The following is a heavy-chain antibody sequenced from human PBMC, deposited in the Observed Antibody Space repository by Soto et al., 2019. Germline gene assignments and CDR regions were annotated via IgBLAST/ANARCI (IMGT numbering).Heavy chain of an antibody. J-gene: IGHJ5*02. V-gene: IGHV1-69*13. Sequence: SVKVSCKASGGTFSSYAISWVRQAPGQGLEWMGGIIPIFGTANYAQKFQGRVTITADESTSTAYMELSSLRSEDTAVYYCASAGRDIVLMVYETLDPWGQGTLVPVSS. CDR2: IIPIFGTA. D-gene: IGHD2-8*01. CDR3: ASAGRDIVLMVYETLDP. CDR1: GGTFSSYA.